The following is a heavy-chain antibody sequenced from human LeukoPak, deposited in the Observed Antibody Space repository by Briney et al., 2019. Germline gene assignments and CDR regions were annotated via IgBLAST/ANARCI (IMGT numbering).Heavy chain of an antibody. J-gene: IGHJ6*02. CDR1: GFTFSGSA. CDR3: ARGGSGVRGVLNYGMDV. Sequence: PGGSLRLFCAASGFTFSGSAMHWVRQASGKGLEWVGRIRSKTNSYATAYAASVKGRFTISRDNSENTLYLQMDSLRAEDMAVYYCARGGSGVRGVLNYGMDVWGQGTTVTVSS. CDR2: IRSKTNSYAT. D-gene: IGHD3-10*01. V-gene: IGHV3-73*01.